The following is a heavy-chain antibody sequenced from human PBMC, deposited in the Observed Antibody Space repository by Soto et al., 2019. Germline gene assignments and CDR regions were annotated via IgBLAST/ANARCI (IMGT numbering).Heavy chain of an antibody. J-gene: IGHJ5*02. CDR1: GYTFTTYA. CDR3: ARALVVAATRGWFDP. V-gene: IGHV1-3*01. CDR2: INAGNGNT. Sequence: QVQLVQSGAEVKKPGASVKVSCKASGYTFTTYAMHWVRQAPGQRLEWMEWINAGNGNTKYSQKFQSRVTITRDTSASTAYMELSSLRSEDTAIYYCARALVVAATRGWFDPWGQGTLVTVSS. D-gene: IGHD2-15*01.